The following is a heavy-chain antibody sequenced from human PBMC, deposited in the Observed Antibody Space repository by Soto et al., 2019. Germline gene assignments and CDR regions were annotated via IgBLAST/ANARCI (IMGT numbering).Heavy chain of an antibody. CDR2: ISSSSSTI. D-gene: IGHD1-7*01. V-gene: IGHV3-48*01. CDR1: GFTFSSYG. CDR3: ARCIRPHLNYHYFDY. Sequence: EVQLVESGGGLVQPGGSLRLSCAASGFTFSSYGMNWVRQAPGKGLERVSYISSSSSTIYYADSVKGRFTISRDNAKNSLYLQVSGLGAEATAVYYCARCIRPHLNYHYFDYWGRGTLVAVST. J-gene: IGHJ4*02.